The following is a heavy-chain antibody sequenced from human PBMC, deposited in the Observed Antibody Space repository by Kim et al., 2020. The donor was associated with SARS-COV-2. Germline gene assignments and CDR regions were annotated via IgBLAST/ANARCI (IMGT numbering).Heavy chain of an antibody. CDR1: GFTFGDYA. CDR2: IRSKAYGGTT. J-gene: IGHJ6*02. D-gene: IGHD6-13*01. Sequence: GGSLRLSCTASGFTFGDYAMSWFRQAPGKGLEWVGFIRSKAYGGTTEYAASVKGRFTISRDDSKSIAYLQMNSLKTEDTAVYYCTRVGSYSSSWYEYYYYYYGMDVWGQGTTVTVSS. V-gene: IGHV3-49*03. CDR3: TRVGSYSSSWYEYYYYYYGMDV.